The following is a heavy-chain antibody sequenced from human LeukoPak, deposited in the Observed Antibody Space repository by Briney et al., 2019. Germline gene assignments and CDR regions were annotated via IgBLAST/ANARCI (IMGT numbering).Heavy chain of an antibody. D-gene: IGHD1-14*01. V-gene: IGHV3-53*01. CDR2: IYSGGST. Sequence: PGGSLRLSCAASGFTVSSNYMTWVRQAPGKGLEWVSVIYSGGSTYYADSVKGRFTISRDDSMNTLYLQMNSLRAEDTAVYYCASGLPPGIIDYWGQGTLVTVSS. J-gene: IGHJ4*02. CDR3: ASGLPPGIIDY. CDR1: GFTVSSNY.